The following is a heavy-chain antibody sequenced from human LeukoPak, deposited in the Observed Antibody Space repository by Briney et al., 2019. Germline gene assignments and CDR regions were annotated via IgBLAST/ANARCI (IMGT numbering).Heavy chain of an antibody. V-gene: IGHV4-30-2*03. J-gene: IGHJ5*02. Sequence: PSETLSLTCAVSGGSISSGGYSWSWIRQPPGKGLEWIALINYNGRTFNNPSLKSRVAISIDTSNNQFSLKLTSVTAADTAVYYCARRREGVSWFDPWGQGTLVTVSS. CDR3: ARRREGVSWFDP. CDR2: INYNGRT. D-gene: IGHD1-26*01. CDR1: GGSISSGGYS.